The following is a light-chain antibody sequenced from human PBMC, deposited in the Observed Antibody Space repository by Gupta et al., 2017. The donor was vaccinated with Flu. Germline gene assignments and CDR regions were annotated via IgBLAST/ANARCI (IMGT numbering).Light chain of an antibody. CDR3: QQYVSTPLT. CDR1: QSVLYSSNNKNY. CDR2: WAS. J-gene: IGKJ4*01. Sequence: DIVMTQSPDSLAVSLGERATINCKSSQSVLYSSNNKNYLAWYQQKPGQPPKLLIYWASTRESGVPDRFSGSGSGTDFTLTISSRQAEDVAVYYCQQYVSTPLTFGGGTKVEIK. V-gene: IGKV4-1*01.